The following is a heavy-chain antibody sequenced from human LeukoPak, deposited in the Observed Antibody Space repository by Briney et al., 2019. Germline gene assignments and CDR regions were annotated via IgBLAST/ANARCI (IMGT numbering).Heavy chain of an antibody. J-gene: IGHJ6*04. Sequence: SVKVSCKASGGTFSSYAISWVRQAPGQGLEWMGGIIPIFGTANYTQKFQGRVTITADESTSTAYMELSSLRSEDTAVYYCARKGDKGGNVWGKGTTVTVSS. CDR1: GGTFSSYA. CDR2: IIPIFGTA. V-gene: IGHV1-69*13. D-gene: IGHD2-21*01. CDR3: ARKGDKGGNV.